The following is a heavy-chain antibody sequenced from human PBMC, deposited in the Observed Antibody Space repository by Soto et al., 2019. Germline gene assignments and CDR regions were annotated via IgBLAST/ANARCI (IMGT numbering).Heavy chain of an antibody. CDR2: IYPGDSDT. CDR3: ARQSRLGGASAYFDY. Sequence: GESLKISCKGSGYSFTTYWIGWVRQMPGKGLEWMGIIYPGDSDTRYSPSFQGQVTISADKSISTAYLQWSSLKASDTAMYYCARQSRLGGASAYFDYWGQGTLVTVSS. CDR1: GYSFTTYW. J-gene: IGHJ4*02. V-gene: IGHV5-51*01. D-gene: IGHD6-13*01.